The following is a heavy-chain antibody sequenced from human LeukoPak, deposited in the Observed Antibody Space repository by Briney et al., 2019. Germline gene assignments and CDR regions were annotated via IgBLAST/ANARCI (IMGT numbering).Heavy chain of an antibody. D-gene: IGHD5-24*01. CDR1: VFTFSSYS. CDR2: ISSSSSTI. Sequence: PGGSLRLSCAASVFTFSSYSMNSVRQAPGKGLEGVSYISSSSSTIYYADSVKGRFTISRDNAKNSLYLQMNSLRAEDTAVYYCARDQFGGDGSSWGQGTLVTVSS. V-gene: IGHV3-48*01. J-gene: IGHJ4*02. CDR3: ARDQFGGDGSS.